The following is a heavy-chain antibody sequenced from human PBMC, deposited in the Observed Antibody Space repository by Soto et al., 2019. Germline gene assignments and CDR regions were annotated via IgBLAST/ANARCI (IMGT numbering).Heavy chain of an antibody. CDR3: GRVWCGDRGNAFEV. CDR1: GFTFSAYG. V-gene: IGHV3-33*05. J-gene: IGHJ3*01. Sequence: QVQLVESGGGVVQPGRSLRLSCAASGFTFSAYGIHWVRQAPGKGLEWVATISFDSRDKLYVDSMNGRLTISRENSRNEVYLADDRLRAGGSDCLPCGRVWCGDRGNAFEVWGQGAVVPGS. CDR2: ISFDSRDK. D-gene: IGHD2-21*02.